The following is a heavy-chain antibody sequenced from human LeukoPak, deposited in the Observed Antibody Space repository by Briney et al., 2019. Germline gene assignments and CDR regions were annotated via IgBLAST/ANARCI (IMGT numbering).Heavy chain of an antibody. CDR2: ISSSSSYI. D-gene: IGHD3-22*01. J-gene: IGHJ4*02. V-gene: IGHV3-21*01. CDR1: GFTFSSYS. Sequence: PGGSLRLSCAASGFTFSSYSMNWVRQAPGKGLEWVSSISSSSSYIYYADSVKGRFTISRDNAKNSLYLQMSSLRAEDTAVYYCARDREFDYYDSSGYDLFDYWGQGTLVTVSS. CDR3: ARDREFDYYDSSGYDLFDY.